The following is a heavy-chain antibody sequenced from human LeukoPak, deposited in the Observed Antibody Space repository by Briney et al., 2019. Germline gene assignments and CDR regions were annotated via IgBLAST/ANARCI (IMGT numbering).Heavy chain of an antibody. CDR3: ARDYASDY. D-gene: IGHD3-10*01. CDR2: ISRSGDTI. V-gene: IGHV3-48*03. CDR1: GFTFSRYE. Sequence: GGSLRLSCAASGFTFSRYEMNWVRQAPGKGLEWVSYISRSGDTIYFADSVKGRFTISRDNAKDSLYLQMSSLRAEDTAVYYCARDYASDYWGQGTLVTVSS. J-gene: IGHJ4*02.